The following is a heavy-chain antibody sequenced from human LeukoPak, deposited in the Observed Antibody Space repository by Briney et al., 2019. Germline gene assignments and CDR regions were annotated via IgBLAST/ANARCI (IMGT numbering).Heavy chain of an antibody. CDR1: GYTFTGYY. Sequence: ASVKVSCKASGYTFTGYYMHWVRQAPGQGLEWMGWINPNSGGTNYAQKFQGRVTMTRDTSICTAYMELSRLRSDDTAVYYCARDIGGGYNFDYWGQGTLVTVSS. J-gene: IGHJ4*02. CDR3: ARDIGGGYNFDY. CDR2: INPNSGGT. D-gene: IGHD5-24*01. V-gene: IGHV1-2*02.